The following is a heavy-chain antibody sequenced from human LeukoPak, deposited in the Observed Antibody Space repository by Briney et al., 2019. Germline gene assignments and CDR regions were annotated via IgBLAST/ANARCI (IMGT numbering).Heavy chain of an antibody. V-gene: IGHV3-7*01. Sequence: GGSLRLSCAASGFTFSTYWMIWVRQAPGKGLEWVANIKQDGSEKYYVDSVKGRFTISRDNAKNSLYLQMNSLRAEDTAVYYCARDRVAMVRGVNDLDYWGQGTLVTVSS. CDR1: GFTFSTYW. D-gene: IGHD3-10*01. CDR3: ARDRVAMVRGVNDLDY. J-gene: IGHJ4*02. CDR2: IKQDGSEK.